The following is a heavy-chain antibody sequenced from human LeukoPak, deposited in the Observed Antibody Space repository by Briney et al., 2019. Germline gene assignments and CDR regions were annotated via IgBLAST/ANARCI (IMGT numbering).Heavy chain of an antibody. D-gene: IGHD6-19*01. CDR2: IRPSDGST. CDR1: GFSFNNYS. J-gene: IGHJ4*02. Sequence: GGSLRLSCAASGFSFNNYSMTWVRQAPGKGLEWVSAIRPSDGSTFYADSVMGRFTISRDSSKNTLYLQMNSLRAEDTALYYCAKLTSGWFEDFWGQGTLVTVSS. CDR3: AKLTSGWFEDF. V-gene: IGHV3-23*01.